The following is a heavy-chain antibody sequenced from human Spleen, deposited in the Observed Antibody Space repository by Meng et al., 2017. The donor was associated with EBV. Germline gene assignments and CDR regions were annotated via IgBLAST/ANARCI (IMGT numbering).Heavy chain of an antibody. J-gene: IGHJ5*02. CDR1: GAPISSSNW. D-gene: IGHD3-16*01. CDR3: AQRERWGLDP. Sequence: QVQLQEPGPGLVKPSGTLSLTCAVSGAPISSSNWWNWVRQAPGKGLEWIGEIYHSGSTSYNPSLESRVTISIDKSKNQVSLKLTSVTAADTAVHYCAQRERWGLDPWGQGTLVTVSS. V-gene: IGHV4-4*02. CDR2: IYHSGST.